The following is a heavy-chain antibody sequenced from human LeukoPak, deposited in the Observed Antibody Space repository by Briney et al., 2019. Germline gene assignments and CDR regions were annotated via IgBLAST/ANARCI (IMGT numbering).Heavy chain of an antibody. CDR3: AREESIGSYQFLHDY. CDR1: GYTFTGYY. D-gene: IGHD1-26*01. CDR2: INPNSGGT. J-gene: IGHJ4*02. Sequence: ASVKVSCKASGYTFTGYYMHWVRQAPGQGLEWMGWINPNSGGTNYAQKFQGRVTMTRDTPISTAYMELSSLRSEDTAVYYCAREESIGSYQFLHDYWGQGTLVTVSS. V-gene: IGHV1-2*02.